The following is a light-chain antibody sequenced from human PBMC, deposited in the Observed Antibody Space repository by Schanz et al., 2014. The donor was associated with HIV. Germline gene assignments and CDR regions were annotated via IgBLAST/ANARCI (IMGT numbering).Light chain of an antibody. CDR3: SSHAGSDNFGI. Sequence: QSALTQPASVSGSPGQSITISCTGTSSDVGGYNYVSWYQQHPGKAPKLMIYDVTNRPSGVSNRFSGSKSAYTASLTISGLQAEDEADYYCSSHAGSDNFGIFGGGTKVTVL. J-gene: IGLJ2*01. CDR2: DVT. V-gene: IGLV2-14*03. CDR1: SSDVGGYNY.